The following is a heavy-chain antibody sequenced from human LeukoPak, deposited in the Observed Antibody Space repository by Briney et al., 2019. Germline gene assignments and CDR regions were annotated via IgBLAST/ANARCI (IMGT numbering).Heavy chain of an antibody. CDR2: ISDSGGRT. D-gene: IGHD3-22*01. V-gene: IGHV3-23*01. CDR1: GITLSNYG. Sequence: PGGSLRLSCAVSGITLSNYGMSWVRQAPGKGLEWVAGISDSGGRTNYADSVKGLFTISRDNPKNTLYLQMNSLRAEDTAVYFCAKRGVAIRVILVGFHKEAYYFDSWGQGALVTVSS. CDR3: AKRGVAIRVILVGFHKEAYYFDS. J-gene: IGHJ4*02.